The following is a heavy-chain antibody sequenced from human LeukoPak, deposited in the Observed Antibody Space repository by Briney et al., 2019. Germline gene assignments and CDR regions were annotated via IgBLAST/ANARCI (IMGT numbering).Heavy chain of an antibody. V-gene: IGHV1-2*02. CDR1: GYTFTGYY. CDR2: INPNSGGT. D-gene: IGHD6-13*01. J-gene: IGHJ4*02. Sequence: ASVKVSCKASGYTFTGYYMHWVRQAPGQGLGWMGWINPNSGGTNYAQKFQGRVTMTRDTSISTAYMELSRLRSDDTAVYYCAREDLAAAGYDYWGQGTLVTVSS. CDR3: AREDLAAAGYDY.